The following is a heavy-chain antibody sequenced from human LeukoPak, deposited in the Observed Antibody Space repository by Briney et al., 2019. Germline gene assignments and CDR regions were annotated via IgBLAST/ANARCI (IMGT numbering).Heavy chain of an antibody. CDR3: ARDLGGYSYFDY. V-gene: IGHV4-31*03. J-gene: IGHJ4*02. D-gene: IGHD5-18*01. Sequence: SETLSLTGTVSGGSISSGGYYWSWIRHHPGKGLEWIGYIYYSGSTYYSPSLKSRVTISVDTSKNQFSLKLSSVTAADTAVYYCARDLGGYSYFDYWGQGTLVTVSS. CDR1: GGSISSGGYY. CDR2: IYYSGST.